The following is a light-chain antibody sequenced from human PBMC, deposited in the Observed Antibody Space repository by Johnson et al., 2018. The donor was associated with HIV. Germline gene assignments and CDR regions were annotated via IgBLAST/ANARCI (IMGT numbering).Light chain of an antibody. Sequence: HSVLTQPPSVSAAPGQKVTISCSGSSSDMGNYAVSWYQQLPGTAPKLLIYENNKRPSGIPDRFSGSKSGTSATLGITGLQTGDEADYYCGTWDSSLRGVFGTGTKVTVL. CDR2: ENN. CDR3: GTWDSSLRGV. CDR1: SSDMGNYA. V-gene: IGLV1-51*02. J-gene: IGLJ1*01.